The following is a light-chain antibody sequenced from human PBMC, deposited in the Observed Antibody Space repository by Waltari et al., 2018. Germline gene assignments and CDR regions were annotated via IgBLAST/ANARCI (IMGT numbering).Light chain of an antibody. J-gene: IGKJ3*01. CDR1: QSVSSS. V-gene: IGKV3D-15*01. Sequence: EIVMTQSPATLSLSPGERATLSCRAIQSVSSSLSWYQQKPGQAPRLLIYGSSSRATGIPDRFSGSGSGTDFTLTISSLEPEDVAVYYCQQNSNWPFTFGPGTKLDIK. CDR3: QQNSNWPFT. CDR2: GSS.